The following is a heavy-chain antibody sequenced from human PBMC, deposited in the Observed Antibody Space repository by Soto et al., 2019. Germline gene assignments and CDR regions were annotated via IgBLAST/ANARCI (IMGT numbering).Heavy chain of an antibody. V-gene: IGHV3-23*01. D-gene: IGHD2-8*01. Sequence: GGSLRLCCAASGFTFSSFAMSWVRQAPGKGLEWVSAISGSGGSTYYADSVKGRFTISRDNSKNTLYLQMNSLRAEDTALYYCASSGRTSYYYGMDVWGQGTTVTVSS. CDR2: ISGSGGST. J-gene: IGHJ6*02. CDR1: GFTFSSFA. CDR3: ASSGRTSYYYGMDV.